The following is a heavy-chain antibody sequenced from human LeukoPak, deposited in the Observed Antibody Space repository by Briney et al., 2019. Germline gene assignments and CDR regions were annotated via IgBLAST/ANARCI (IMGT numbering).Heavy chain of an antibody. V-gene: IGHV4-4*07. CDR3: ARGGYYYGSGSYYYYYMDV. Sequence: SETLSLTCTVSGGSISSYYWSWIRQPAGKGLEWIGRIYTSGSTNYNPSLKSRVTMSVDTSKNQFSLKLSSVTAADTAVYYCARGGYYYGSGSYYYYYMDVWGKGTTVTISS. CDR1: GGSISSYY. CDR2: IYTSGST. J-gene: IGHJ6*03. D-gene: IGHD3-10*01.